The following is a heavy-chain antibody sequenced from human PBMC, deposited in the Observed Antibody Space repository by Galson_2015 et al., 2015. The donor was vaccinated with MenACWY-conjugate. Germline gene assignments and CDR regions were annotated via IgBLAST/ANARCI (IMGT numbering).Heavy chain of an antibody. D-gene: IGHD3-10*01. J-gene: IGHJ5*02. CDR2: ISSTSTTI. V-gene: IGHV3-48*02. CDR3: ARDYGSGTYYMGWFDP. CDR1: GISFRTYH. Sequence: SLRLSCAASGISFRTYHMNWVRQAPGKGLEWVSYISSTSTTIYYADSVKGRFTISRDNAKNSLYLQMNSLRDEDTAVYYCARDYGSGTYYMGWFDPWGQGTLVTVSS.